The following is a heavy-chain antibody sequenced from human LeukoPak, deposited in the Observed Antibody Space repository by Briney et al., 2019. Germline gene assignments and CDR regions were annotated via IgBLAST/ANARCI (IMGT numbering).Heavy chain of an antibody. CDR3: ASGEVGVRNYYSDPFHH. D-gene: IGHD3-22*01. Sequence: PGGSLRLSCAVSGFTVSSNYMSWVRQAPGKGLEWVSILYSAGATYYADSVRGRFTIARDNSKNTVFLQMNSLRAEDTAVYYCASGEVGVRNYYSDPFHHGGQGTLVTVSS. V-gene: IGHV3-53*01. CDR1: GFTVSSNY. CDR2: LYSAGAT. J-gene: IGHJ4*02.